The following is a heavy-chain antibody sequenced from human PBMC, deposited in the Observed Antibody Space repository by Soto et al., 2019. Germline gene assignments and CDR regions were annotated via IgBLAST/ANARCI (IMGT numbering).Heavy chain of an antibody. CDR3: ARAYSSGRYLGDNWFDP. Sequence: SETLSLTCTVSGGSISSYYWSWIRQPPGKGLEWIGYIYYSGSTNYNPSLKSRVTISVDTSKNQFSLKPSSVTAADTAVYYCARAYSSGRYLGDNWFDPWGQGTLVTVSS. J-gene: IGHJ5*02. D-gene: IGHD6-19*01. CDR2: IYYSGST. V-gene: IGHV4-59*01. CDR1: GGSISSYY.